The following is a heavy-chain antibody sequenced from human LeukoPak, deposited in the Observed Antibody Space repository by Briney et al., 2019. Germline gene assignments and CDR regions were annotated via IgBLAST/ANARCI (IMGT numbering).Heavy chain of an antibody. CDR3: ARLSTFYDFWSPLDY. Sequence: PSETLSLTCTVSGASVSSHYWSWIRQPPGKRLEWIGYVSYSGGTNYNPSLKSRVTISLDTSKDQFSLRLNSVTAADTAVYYCARLSTFYDFWSPLDYWGQGTLVTVSS. D-gene: IGHD3-3*01. CDR1: GASVSSHY. V-gene: IGHV4-59*02. CDR2: VSYSGGT. J-gene: IGHJ4*02.